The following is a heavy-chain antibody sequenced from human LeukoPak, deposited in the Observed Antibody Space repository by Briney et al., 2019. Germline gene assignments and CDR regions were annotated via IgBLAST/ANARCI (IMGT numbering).Heavy chain of an antibody. V-gene: IGHV3-11*01. J-gene: IGHJ6*03. CDR1: GFTFSDYY. CDR2: ISSSGSTI. CDR3: ARDGVTSSHYYYYYYMDV. D-gene: IGHD2-2*01. Sequence: PGGSLRLSCAASGFTFSDYYMSWIRQAPGKGLEWVSYISSSGSTIYYADSVKGRFTISRDNAKNSLYLQMNSLRAEDTAVYYCARDGVTSSHYYYYYYMDVWGKGTTVTVSS.